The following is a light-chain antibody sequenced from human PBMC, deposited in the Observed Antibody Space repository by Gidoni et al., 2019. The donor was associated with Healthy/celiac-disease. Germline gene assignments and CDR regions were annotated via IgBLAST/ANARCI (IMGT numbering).Light chain of an antibody. CDR2: GAS. V-gene: IGKV3-20*01. Sequence: EIVLTQSPGTLSLSPGESATLPCRASQSVSSSYLAWYQQKPGQAPRLLIYGASSRATGIPDRFSGSGSGTDFTLTISRLEPEDFAVYYCQQYGSSRFTFGPGTKVDIK. CDR1: QSVSSSY. CDR3: QQYGSSRFT. J-gene: IGKJ3*01.